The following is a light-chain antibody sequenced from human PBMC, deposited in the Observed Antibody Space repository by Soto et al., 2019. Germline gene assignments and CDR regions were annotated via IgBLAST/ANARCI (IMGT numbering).Light chain of an antibody. Sequence: DIHLTQSPSFLSASVGDRVTITCRPSQAVPNNMAWYQQKPGKPPKLLIYEESTLHSGVPSRFSGRKSGTQCTLTIDSLQPEDFATYYCQQVKTYPRTCGGGTKVEIK. CDR1: QAVPNN. J-gene: IGKJ4*01. CDR3: QQVKTYPRT. CDR2: EES. V-gene: IGKV1-9*01.